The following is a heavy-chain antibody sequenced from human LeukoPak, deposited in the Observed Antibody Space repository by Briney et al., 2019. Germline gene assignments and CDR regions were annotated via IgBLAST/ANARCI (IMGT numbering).Heavy chain of an antibody. CDR1: GFTSSSYG. CDR2: ISYDGSNK. V-gene: IGHV3-30*18. CDR3: AKDRYSSGWLVDP. Sequence: GRSLRLSCAASGFTSSSYGMHWVRQAPGKGLEWVAVISYDGSNKYYADSVKGRFTISRDNSKNTLYLQMNSLRAEDTAVYYCAKDRYSSGWLVDPWGQGTLVTVSS. D-gene: IGHD6-19*01. J-gene: IGHJ5*02.